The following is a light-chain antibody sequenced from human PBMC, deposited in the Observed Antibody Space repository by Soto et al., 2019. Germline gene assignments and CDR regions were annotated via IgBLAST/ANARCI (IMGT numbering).Light chain of an antibody. CDR2: GAS. J-gene: IGKJ2*01. V-gene: IGKV3-20*01. Sequence: EVVLTQSPDTLSLSPGERATLSCRASQSVSSNYVAWYQQKPGQAPRLLIYGASSRATGIPDRFSGSGSETEFTLTITGLEPEDFAVYYCQQFGSSVYTFGQGTNLEI. CDR3: QQFGSSVYT. CDR1: QSVSSNY.